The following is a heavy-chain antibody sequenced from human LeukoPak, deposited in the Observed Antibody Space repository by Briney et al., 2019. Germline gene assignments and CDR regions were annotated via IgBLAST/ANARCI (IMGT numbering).Heavy chain of an antibody. Sequence: ASVKVSCKASGYTFTGYYMHWVRQAPGQGLEWMGWINPNSGGTNYAQKFQGRVTMTRDTSISTAYMELSRLRSNDTAVYYCARDLEQWLVSGDYWGQGTLVTVSS. CDR3: ARDLEQWLVSGDY. V-gene: IGHV1-2*02. CDR2: INPNSGGT. D-gene: IGHD6-19*01. CDR1: GYTFTGYY. J-gene: IGHJ4*02.